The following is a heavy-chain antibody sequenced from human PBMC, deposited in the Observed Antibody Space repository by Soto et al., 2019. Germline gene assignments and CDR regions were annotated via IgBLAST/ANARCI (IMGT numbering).Heavy chain of an antibody. D-gene: IGHD1-26*01. Sequence: EVQLVESGAGLVKPGGSLRLSCAASGFTFSNAWMNWVRQAPGKGLEGVGRIKSKTDGGTTDYAAPGKGRFTISSDDAKNTLYLTINSLKTEDKAVYYCFTDSSMVGATGGYYYGIDVWCQGTTVTVSS. CDR3: FTDSSMVGATGGYYYGIDV. CDR2: IKSKTDGGTT. V-gene: IGHV3-15*07. J-gene: IGHJ6*02. CDR1: GFTFSNAW.